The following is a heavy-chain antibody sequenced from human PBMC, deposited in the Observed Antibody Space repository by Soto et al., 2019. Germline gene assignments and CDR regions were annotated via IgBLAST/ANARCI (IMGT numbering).Heavy chain of an antibody. J-gene: IGHJ4*02. CDR3: ARDSEVVTGGNFDY. D-gene: IGHD3-16*01. Sequence: QVQLQESGPGLVKPSQTLSLTCTVSGGSISSGGYYWRWIRQHPGKGLEWIGYIYYSGSTYYNPSLKSRVTISVDTSKNQFSLKLSSVTAADTAVYYCARDSEVVTGGNFDYWGQGTLVTVSS. CDR2: IYYSGST. CDR1: GGSISSGGYY. V-gene: IGHV4-31*03.